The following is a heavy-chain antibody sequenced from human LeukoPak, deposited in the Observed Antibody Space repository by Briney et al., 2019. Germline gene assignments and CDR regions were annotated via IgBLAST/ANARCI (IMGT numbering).Heavy chain of an antibody. V-gene: IGHV1-69*06. Sequence: GASVKVSCKASGYTFTSYYMHWVRQAPGQGLEWMGGIIPIFGTANYAQKFQGRVTITADKSTSTAYMELSSLRSEDTAVYYCARVREVTAIHDAFDIWGQGTMVTVSS. CDR1: GYTFTSYY. CDR2: IIPIFGTA. CDR3: ARVREVTAIHDAFDI. J-gene: IGHJ3*02. D-gene: IGHD2-21*02.